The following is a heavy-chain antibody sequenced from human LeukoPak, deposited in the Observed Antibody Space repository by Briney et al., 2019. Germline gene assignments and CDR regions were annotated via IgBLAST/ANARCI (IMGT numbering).Heavy chain of an antibody. Sequence: PGRSLRLSCAASGFTFSSYAMFWVRQAPGMGLEYVSTITTNGGNTFYANSVKGRFTISRDNSKNTLYLQMGSLRAEDMAVYYCARDVGSGSKAFDIWGQGSMVTVSS. CDR3: ARDVGSGSKAFDI. J-gene: IGHJ3*02. V-gene: IGHV3-64*01. CDR1: GFTFSSYA. CDR2: ITTNGGNT. D-gene: IGHD3-10*01.